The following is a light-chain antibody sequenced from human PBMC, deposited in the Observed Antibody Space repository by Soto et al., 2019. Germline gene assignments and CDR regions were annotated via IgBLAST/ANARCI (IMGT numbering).Light chain of an antibody. CDR1: QRFRSY. J-gene: IGKJ2*01. CDR3: QQYDSQSPDT. Sequence: DIQMTQSPSSLSVSVGDRVTITCRASQRFRSYLNWYLQRPGKAPKLLIYEASNLESGVPSRFTGSVSGAEYILTISGLQPEDVGTYYCQQYDSQSPDTFGQGTKLEIK. V-gene: IGKV1-33*01. CDR2: EAS.